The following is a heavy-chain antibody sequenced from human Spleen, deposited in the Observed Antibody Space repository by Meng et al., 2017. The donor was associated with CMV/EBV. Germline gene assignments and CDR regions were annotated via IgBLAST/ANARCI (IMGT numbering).Heavy chain of an antibody. D-gene: IGHD6-19*01. CDR3: ARSLQWPFDY. CDR2: INHSGST. V-gene: IGHV4-34*01. J-gene: IGHJ4*02. CDR1: GGSFSGYY. Sequence: SLTCAVYGGSFSGYYWSWIRQPPGKGLEWIGEINHSGSTNYNPSLKSRVTISVDTSKNQFSLKLSSVTAADTAVYYCARSLQWPFDYWGQGTLVTSPQ.